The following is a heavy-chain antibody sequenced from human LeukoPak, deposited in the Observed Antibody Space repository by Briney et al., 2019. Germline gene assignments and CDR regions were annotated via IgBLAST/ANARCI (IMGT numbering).Heavy chain of an antibody. J-gene: IGHJ4*02. D-gene: IGHD4-17*01. CDR3: ARDPSMTTVTTRENY. V-gene: IGHV3-21*01. CDR1: GFTFSIYS. CDR2: ISSSSSYI. Sequence: RRSLRLSCAASGFTFSIYSMNWVRQAPGKGLEWVSSISSSSSYIYYADSVKGRFTISRDNAKNSLYLQMNSLRAEDTAVYYCARDPSMTTVTTRENYWGQGTLVTVSS.